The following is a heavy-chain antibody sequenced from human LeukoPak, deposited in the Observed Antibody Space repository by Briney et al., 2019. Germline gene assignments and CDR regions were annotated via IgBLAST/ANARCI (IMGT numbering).Heavy chain of an antibody. V-gene: IGHV3-23*01. Sequence: GGSLRLSCAASGFTFSSYAMSWVRQAPGKGLEWVSAISGSGGSTYCADSVKGRFTISRDNSKNTLYLQMNSLRAEDTAVYYCAKSPYQLLGPLAYWGQGTLVTVSS. CDR2: ISGSGGST. D-gene: IGHD2-2*01. J-gene: IGHJ4*02. CDR3: AKSPYQLLGPLAY. CDR1: GFTFSSYA.